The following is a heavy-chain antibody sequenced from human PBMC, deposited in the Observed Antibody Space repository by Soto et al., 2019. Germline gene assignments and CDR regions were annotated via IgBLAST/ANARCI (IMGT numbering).Heavy chain of an antibody. V-gene: IGHV3-30*18. CDR2: ISYDGSNK. CDR1: GFTFSSYG. Sequence: GGSLRLSCAASGFTFSSYGMHWVRQAPGKGLEWVAVISYDGSNKYYADSVKGRFTISRDNSKNTLYLQMNSLRAEDTAVYYCAKDGGFIVGDTIGPFDYWGQGTLVTVSS. J-gene: IGHJ4*01. CDR3: AKDGGFIVGDTIGPFDY. D-gene: IGHD1-26*01.